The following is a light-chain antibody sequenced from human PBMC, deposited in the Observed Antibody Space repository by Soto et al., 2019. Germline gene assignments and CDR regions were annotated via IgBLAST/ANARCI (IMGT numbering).Light chain of an antibody. J-gene: IGKJ1*01. CDR2: DAS. Sequence: EIVLTQSPATLSLSPGERATLSCRASQSVSSYLDWYQQKPGQAPRLLIYDASNMATGIPARFSGSGSGTDFNLTISSLEPEDFAVYYCQQRSNWPPTWTFGQGTKVEIK. CDR1: QSVSSY. CDR3: QQRSNWPPTWT. V-gene: IGKV3-11*01.